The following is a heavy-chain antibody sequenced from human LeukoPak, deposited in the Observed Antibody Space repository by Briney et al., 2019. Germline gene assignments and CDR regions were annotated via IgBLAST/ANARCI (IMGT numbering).Heavy chain of an antibody. V-gene: IGHV1-2*02. CDR3: ARGAVDPTMVRGVIITCYGMDV. D-gene: IGHD3-10*01. CDR1: GYTFTGYY. J-gene: IGHJ6*02. CDR2: INPNSGGT. Sequence: ASVKVSCKASGYTFTGYYMHWVRQAPGQGLEWMGWINPNSGGTNYAQKFQGRVTMTRDTSISTAYMELSRLRSDDTDVYYCARGAVDPTMVRGVIITCYGMDVWGQGTTVTVSS.